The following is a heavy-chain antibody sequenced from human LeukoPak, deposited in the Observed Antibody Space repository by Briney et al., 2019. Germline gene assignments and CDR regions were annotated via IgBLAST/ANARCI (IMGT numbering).Heavy chain of an antibody. D-gene: IGHD6-6*01. Sequence: SETLSLTCAVYGGSFSGYYWSWIRQPPGKGLEWIGEINHSGSTNYNPSLKSRVTISVDTSKNQFSLKLSSVTAAGTAVYYCARRGGSSPPYYFDYWGQGTLVTVSS. J-gene: IGHJ4*02. CDR1: GGSFSGYY. CDR3: ARRGGSSPPYYFDY. V-gene: IGHV4-34*01. CDR2: INHSGST.